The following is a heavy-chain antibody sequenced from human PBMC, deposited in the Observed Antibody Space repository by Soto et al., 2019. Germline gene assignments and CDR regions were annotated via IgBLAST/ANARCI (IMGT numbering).Heavy chain of an antibody. CDR3: ARDPLGYYGMGG. V-gene: IGHV2-70*04. CDR2: IDWDDDK. J-gene: IGHJ6*02. Sequence: GSGPTLVNPTQTLTLTCTFSGFSLSTSGMRVSWIRQPPGKALEWLARIDWDDDKFYSTSLKTRLTISKDTSKNQLVLTMTNMDPVATPTYSCARDPLGYYGMGGWGQGTTVTASS. CDR1: GFSLSTSGMR. D-gene: IGHD3-16*01.